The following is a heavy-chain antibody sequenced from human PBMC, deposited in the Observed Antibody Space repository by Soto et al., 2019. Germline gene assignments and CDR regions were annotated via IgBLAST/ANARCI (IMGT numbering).Heavy chain of an antibody. CDR3: ARTGSRQLPYFDY. CDR1: GGTFSSYA. D-gene: IGHD6-6*01. Sequence: SVKVSCKASGGTFSSYAISWVRQAPGQGLEWMGGIIPIFGTANYAQKFQGRVTITADESTSTAYMELSSLRSEDTAVYYCARTGSRQLPYFDYWGQGTLVTVSS. V-gene: IGHV1-69*13. CDR2: IIPIFGTA. J-gene: IGHJ4*02.